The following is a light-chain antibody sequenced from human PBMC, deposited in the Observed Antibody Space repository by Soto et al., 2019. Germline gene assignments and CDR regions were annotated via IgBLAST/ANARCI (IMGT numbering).Light chain of an antibody. Sequence: EIVMTQSPATLSVSPGERATLSCRARQSVSSNLAWYQQKPGQPPRLLIYGASTRATGIPARFSGSGSETDFTLTISSLQSEDFAVYYCQKYNSAPLTFGGGTKVEIK. CDR3: QKYNSAPLT. CDR1: QSVSSN. V-gene: IGKV3-15*01. CDR2: GAS. J-gene: IGKJ4*01.